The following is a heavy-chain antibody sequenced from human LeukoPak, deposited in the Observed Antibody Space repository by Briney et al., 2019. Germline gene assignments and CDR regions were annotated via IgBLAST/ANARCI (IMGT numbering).Heavy chain of an antibody. Sequence: PSETLSLTCTVSAYSISSDYYWGWIRQPPGKGLEWIASIYHSGTTYYSPSLKSRVTISIDKSKNQFSLKVSSVTAADTAVYYCARLGNYYDPTGVAYWGQGTLVTVSS. D-gene: IGHD3-22*01. CDR2: IYHSGTT. V-gene: IGHV4-38-2*02. CDR1: AYSISSDYY. CDR3: ARLGNYYDPTGVAY. J-gene: IGHJ4*02.